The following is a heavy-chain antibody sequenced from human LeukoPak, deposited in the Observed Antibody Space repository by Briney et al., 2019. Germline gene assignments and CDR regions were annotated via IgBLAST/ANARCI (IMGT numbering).Heavy chain of an antibody. CDR3: ARSSLGYCSGGSCYDYYYYGMDI. CDR2: IYPGDSDT. J-gene: IGHJ6*02. D-gene: IGHD2-15*01. Sequence: GESLKISCKGSGYSFTSHWIGWVRQMPGKGLEWMGIIYPGDSDTRYSPSFQGQVTISADKSISTAYLQWSSLKASDTAMYYCARSSLGYCSGGSCYDYYYYGMDIWGQGTTVTVSS. V-gene: IGHV5-51*01. CDR1: GYSFTSHW.